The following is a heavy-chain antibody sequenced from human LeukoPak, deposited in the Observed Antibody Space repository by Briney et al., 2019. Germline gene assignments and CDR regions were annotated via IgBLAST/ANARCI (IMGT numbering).Heavy chain of an antibody. Sequence: SETLSLTCTVSGGSISSYYWSWIRQPAGKGLEWIGRIYTSGSTNYNPSLKSRVTMSVDTSKNQFSLKLSSVTAADTAVYYCARAYSSSWSNWFDPWGQGTLFTVSS. V-gene: IGHV4-4*07. CDR2: IYTSGST. J-gene: IGHJ5*02. D-gene: IGHD6-13*01. CDR1: GGSISSYY. CDR3: ARAYSSSWSNWFDP.